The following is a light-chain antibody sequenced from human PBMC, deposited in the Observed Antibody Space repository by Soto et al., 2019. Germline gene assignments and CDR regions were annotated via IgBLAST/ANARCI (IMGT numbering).Light chain of an antibody. CDR1: QSIRCSF. CDR2: GAS. Sequence: EIGVTQSPGPLSLSPGEGATLSCRASQSIRCSFLAWFHQKPGQAPRLLIYGASSRATGVPDRFSGSGSGTEFALTVRSLEPDDFAVYYCDDYGEAVWTFGQGTKVDI. J-gene: IGKJ1*01. V-gene: IGKV3-20*01. CDR3: DDYGEAVWT.